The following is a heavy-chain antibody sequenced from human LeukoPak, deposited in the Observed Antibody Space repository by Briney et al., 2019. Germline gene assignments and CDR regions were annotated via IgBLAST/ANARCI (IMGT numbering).Heavy chain of an antibody. J-gene: IGHJ4*02. D-gene: IGHD3-9*01. CDR3: ARHNILTGYYKGDFDY. CDR2: IYPGDSDT. CDR1: GYSFTSYW. V-gene: IGHV5-51*01. Sequence: GASLKISCKGSGYSFTSYWIGWVRQMPGKGLEWMGIIYPGDSDTRYSPSFQGQVTISADKSISTAYLQWSSLKASDTAMYYCARHNILTGYYKGDFDYWGQGTLVTVSS.